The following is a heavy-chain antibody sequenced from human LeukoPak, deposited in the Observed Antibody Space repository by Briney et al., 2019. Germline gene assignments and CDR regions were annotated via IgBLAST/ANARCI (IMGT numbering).Heavy chain of an antibody. CDR2: ISYDGSNK. CDR1: GFTFSSYA. V-gene: IGHV3-30*04. CDR3: ASDIEVVPAAVDY. J-gene: IGHJ4*02. D-gene: IGHD2-2*01. Sequence: PGGSLRLSCAASGFTFSSYAMHWVRQAPGKGLEWVAVISYDGSNKYYADSVKGRFTISRDNSKNTLYLQMNSLRAEDTAVYYCASDIEVVPAAVDYWGQGTLVTVSS.